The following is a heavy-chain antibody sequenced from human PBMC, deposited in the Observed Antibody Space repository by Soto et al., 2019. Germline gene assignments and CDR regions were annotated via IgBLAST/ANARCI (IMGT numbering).Heavy chain of an antibody. CDR2: IYYNGAT. V-gene: IGHV4-31*03. CDR3: ARGSAGRFLGVYYGVDV. D-gene: IGHD3-3*01. Sequence: QVQLQESGPGLVKPSQTLSLTCTVSGGSISSGAYHWNWIRHHPGKGLEWIGYIYYNGATNYNSSLQRRVDISLDTSRNQFSLRLTSVTAADTAVYFCARGSAGRFLGVYYGVDVWGPGTTVTVSS. J-gene: IGHJ6*02. CDR1: GGSISSGAYH.